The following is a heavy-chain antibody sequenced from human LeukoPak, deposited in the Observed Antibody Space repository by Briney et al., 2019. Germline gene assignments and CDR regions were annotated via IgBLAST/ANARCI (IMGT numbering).Heavy chain of an antibody. V-gene: IGHV3-15*07. CDR1: GFTFSNVW. Sequence: GGSLRLSCAASGFTFSNVWMNWVRQAPGKGLEWVGRIRSKTHGEAIDYAAPVRGRFTISRDNSKNTLYLQMNSLRAEVTAVYYCARDVDSSGYYDYWGQGTLVTVSS. CDR2: IRSKTHGEAI. J-gene: IGHJ4*02. D-gene: IGHD3-22*01. CDR3: ARDVDSSGYYDY.